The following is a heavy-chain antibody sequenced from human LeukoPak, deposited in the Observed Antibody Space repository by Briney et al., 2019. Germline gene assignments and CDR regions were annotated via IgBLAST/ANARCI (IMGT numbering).Heavy chain of an antibody. J-gene: IGHJ4*02. Sequence: GGSLRLSCAASDFSFITYAMSWVRQAPGKGLEWVSTISGGGDATYYADSVKGRFTISRDNSKNLVHLQMSSLRAEDTAVYYCATGFGESRNYWGQGTLVTVSS. CDR3: ATGFGESRNY. CDR1: DFSFITYA. D-gene: IGHD3-10*01. CDR2: ISGGGDAT. V-gene: IGHV3-23*01.